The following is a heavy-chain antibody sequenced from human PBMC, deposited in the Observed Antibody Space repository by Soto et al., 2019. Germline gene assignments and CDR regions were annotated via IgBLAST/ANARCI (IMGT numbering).Heavy chain of an antibody. CDR1: GGSISSGGYY. CDR2: IYYSGST. CDR3: ARGFLDHYGMDV. Sequence: SETLSLTCTVSGGSISSGGYYWGWIRQHPGKGLEWIGYIYYSGSTYYNPSLKSRVTISVDTSKNQFSLKLSSVTAADTAVYYCARGFLDHYGMDVWGQGTTVTVSS. V-gene: IGHV4-31*03. J-gene: IGHJ6*02. D-gene: IGHD3-3*01.